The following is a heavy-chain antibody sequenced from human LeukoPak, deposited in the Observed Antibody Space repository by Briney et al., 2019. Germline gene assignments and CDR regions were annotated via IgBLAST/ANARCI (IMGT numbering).Heavy chain of an antibody. J-gene: IGHJ5*02. Sequence: PSETLSLTCAVYGGSFSGYYWSWIRQPPGKGLEWIGEINHSGSTYYNPSLKSRVTISVDTSKNQFSLKLSSVTAADTAVYYCARGTYGSGSYFNWFDPWGQGTLVTVSS. V-gene: IGHV4-34*09. CDR3: ARGTYGSGSYFNWFDP. CDR1: GGSFSGYY. CDR2: INHSGST. D-gene: IGHD3-10*01.